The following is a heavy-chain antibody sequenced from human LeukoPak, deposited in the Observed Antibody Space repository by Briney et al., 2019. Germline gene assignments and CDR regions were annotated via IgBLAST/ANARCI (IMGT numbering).Heavy chain of an antibody. Sequence: SVKVSCKASGGTFSSYAISWVRQAPGQGLEWMGRIIPVLGIANYAQKFQGRVTITADKSTSTAYMELSSLRSEDTAVYYCARDLELRGIYGMDVWGQGTTVTVSS. CDR1: GGTFSSYA. D-gene: IGHD1-7*01. V-gene: IGHV1-69*04. CDR2: IIPVLGIA. J-gene: IGHJ6*02. CDR3: ARDLELRGIYGMDV.